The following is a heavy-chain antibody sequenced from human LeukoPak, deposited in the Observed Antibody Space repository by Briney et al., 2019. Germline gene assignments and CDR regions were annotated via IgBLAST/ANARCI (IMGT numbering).Heavy chain of an antibody. CDR2: INHSGST. D-gene: IGHD3-22*01. V-gene: IGHV4-34*01. CDR1: GGSFRGYY. CDR3: ARSYPDYYDSSGYYRNWFDP. Sequence: SETLSLTRAVYGGSFRGYYWSWIRPPPGKGREWIGEINHSGSTNYNPSLKSRVTISVDPSKNQFSLKLSSVTAADTAVYYCARSYPDYYDSSGYYRNWFDPWGQGTLVTVSS. J-gene: IGHJ5*02.